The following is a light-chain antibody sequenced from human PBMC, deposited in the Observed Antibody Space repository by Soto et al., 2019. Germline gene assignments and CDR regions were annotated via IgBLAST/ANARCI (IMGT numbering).Light chain of an antibody. CDR3: QESYSPFWGT. CDR2: GAS. J-gene: IGKJ1*01. Sequence: DIQLPQSPSSLSASVGDRGTITCRTSQNINNCLNWYQQRPGKAPKLLIYGASSLQSGVPLRYSGSGSGTDFTLTISSLQPADSATYYCQESYSPFWGTCSQGTKVDIK. V-gene: IGKV1-39*01. CDR1: QNINNC.